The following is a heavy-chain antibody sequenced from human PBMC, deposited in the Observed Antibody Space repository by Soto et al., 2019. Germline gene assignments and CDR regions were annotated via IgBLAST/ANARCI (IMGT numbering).Heavy chain of an antibody. CDR3: AAAWYYYGSGSTHAFYI. CDR2: IVVGSGNT. Sequence: GASVKVSCKASGFTFTSSAVQWVRQARGQRLEWIGWIVVGSGNTNYAQKFQERVTITRDMSTSTAYMELSSLRSEDTAVYYRAAAWYYYGSGSTHAFYIWGQGTMVTVSS. J-gene: IGHJ3*02. D-gene: IGHD3-10*01. V-gene: IGHV1-58*01. CDR1: GFTFTSSA.